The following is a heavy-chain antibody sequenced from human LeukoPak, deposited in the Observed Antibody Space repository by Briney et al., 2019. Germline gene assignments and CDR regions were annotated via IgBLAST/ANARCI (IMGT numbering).Heavy chain of an antibody. V-gene: IGHV3-43*02. CDR3: ARESGKFDY. CDR1: GLPIGDFA. J-gene: IGHJ4*02. Sequence: GGSLRLSCVASGLPIGDFAMHWVRQAPGQGLEWVSLISGDGVSTFFTDSVKGRFSISRDNSKNSLSLEMSSLRTEDTAMYYCARESGKFDYWGQGTLVAVSS. CDR2: ISGDGVST.